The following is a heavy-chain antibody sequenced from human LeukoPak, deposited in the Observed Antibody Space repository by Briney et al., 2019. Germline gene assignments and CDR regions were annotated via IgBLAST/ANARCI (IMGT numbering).Heavy chain of an antibody. CDR1: GYTFTSYD. D-gene: IGHD1-1*01. J-gene: IGHJ3*01. CDR2: MSPNSGNT. Sequence: GASVKVSCKASGYTFTSYDISWVRQATGQGLEWMGWMSPNSGNTGYAQKYQSRVIMTRNTSISTAYMELSSLRSEDTAVYYCARGRHNNCWGQGTMVTVSS. CDR3: ARGRHNNC. V-gene: IGHV1-8*01.